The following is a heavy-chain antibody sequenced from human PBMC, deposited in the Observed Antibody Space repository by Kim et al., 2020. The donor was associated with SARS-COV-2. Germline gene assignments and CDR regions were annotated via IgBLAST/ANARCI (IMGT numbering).Heavy chain of an antibody. CDR2: IYYSGST. Sequence: SETLSLTCTVSGGSISSGGYYWSWIRQHPGKGLEWIGYIYYSGSTYYTLSLKSRVTIEVSTSKNQFSLKLSAVTAADTAVYYCARGDTIFGVVINAFDIWGQGTMVTVSS. D-gene: IGHD3-3*01. V-gene: IGHV4-31*03. CDR3: ARGDTIFGVVINAFDI. CDR1: GGSISSGGYY. J-gene: IGHJ3*02.